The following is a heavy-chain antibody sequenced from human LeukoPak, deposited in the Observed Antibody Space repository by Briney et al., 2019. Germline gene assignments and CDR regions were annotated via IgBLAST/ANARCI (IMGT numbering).Heavy chain of an antibody. CDR1: GGSISSSSYY. V-gene: IGHV4-39*01. D-gene: IGHD3-22*01. CDR2: IYYSGST. CDR3: ASPYYYDSSGYYGY. Sequence: SETLSLTCTVSGGSISSSSYYWGWIRQPPGKGLEWIGSIYYSGSTYYTPSLKSRVTISVDTSKNQFSLKLSSVTAADTAVYYCASPYYYDSSGYYGYWGQGTLVTVSS. J-gene: IGHJ4*02.